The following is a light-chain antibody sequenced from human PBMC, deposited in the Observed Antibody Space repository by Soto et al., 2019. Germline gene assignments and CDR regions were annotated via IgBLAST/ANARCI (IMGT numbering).Light chain of an antibody. V-gene: IGKV3-11*01. CDR2: DAS. J-gene: IGKJ5*01. CDR1: QSVGGH. CDR3: QQRNNWPPSIT. Sequence: EIFFTQSPATLSLSSGERATLSCRGRQSVGGHLAWYQQKPGQAPRLLIYDASDRATGIPARFSGSGSETDFTLTISSLEPDDFAVYYCQQRNNWPPSITFGQGTRLEIK.